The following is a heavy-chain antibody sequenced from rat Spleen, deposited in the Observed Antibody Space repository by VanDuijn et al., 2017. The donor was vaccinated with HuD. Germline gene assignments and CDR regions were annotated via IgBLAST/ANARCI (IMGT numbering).Heavy chain of an antibody. CDR1: GFTFSDYG. V-gene: IGHV5-29*01. CDR2: ISYGGSRT. D-gene: IGHD5-1*01. Sequence: EVQLVESGGGLVQPGRSLKLSCAASGFTFSDYGMAWVRQAPTKGLEWVATISYGGSRTYYRDSVKGRFTISRNDAKSTLYLQMDSLRSEYTATYYCASHWGRAYFDYWGQGVMVAVSS. J-gene: IGHJ2*01. CDR3: ASHWGRAYFDY.